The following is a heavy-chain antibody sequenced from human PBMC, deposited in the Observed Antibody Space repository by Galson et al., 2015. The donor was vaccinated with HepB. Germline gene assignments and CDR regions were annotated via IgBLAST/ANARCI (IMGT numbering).Heavy chain of an antibody. CDR3: VKNPRANWNYRGNYFDY. Sequence: SLRLSCAASGFTFTNYAMHWVRQAPGKGLEWVSGISWNSGIIGYADSVKGRFTVSRDNAKNSLYLQMHSLRVEDTAFYYCVKNPRANWNYRGNYFDYWGQGTLVTVSS. CDR1: GFTFTNYA. V-gene: IGHV3-9*01. CDR2: ISWNSGII. D-gene: IGHD1-7*01. J-gene: IGHJ4*02.